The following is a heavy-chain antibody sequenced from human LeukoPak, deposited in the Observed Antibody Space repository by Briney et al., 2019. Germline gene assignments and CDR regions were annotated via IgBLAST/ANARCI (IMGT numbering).Heavy chain of an antibody. V-gene: IGHV4-4*07. Sequence: SETLSLTCTVSGGSISSYYWSWIRQPAGEGLEWIGRIYTSGSTNYNPSLKSRVTMSVDTSKTQFSLKLSSVTAADTAVYYCAREYYYDSSGYYSIHAFDIWGQGTMFTVSS. CDR3: AREYYYDSSGYYSIHAFDI. D-gene: IGHD3-22*01. CDR1: GGSISSYY. CDR2: IYTSGST. J-gene: IGHJ3*02.